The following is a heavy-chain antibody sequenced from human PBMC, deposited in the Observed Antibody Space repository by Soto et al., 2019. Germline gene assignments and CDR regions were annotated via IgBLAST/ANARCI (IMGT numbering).Heavy chain of an antibody. Sequence: SETLSLTCTVSGGSISSYYWSWIRQPPGKGLEWIGYIYYSGSTNYNPSLKSRVTISVDTSKNQFSLKLSSVTAADTAVYYCATRRVTTKYFQHWGQGTLVTVSS. D-gene: IGHD4-17*01. CDR3: ATRRVTTKYFQH. V-gene: IGHV4-59*01. J-gene: IGHJ1*01. CDR2: IYYSGST. CDR1: GGSISSYY.